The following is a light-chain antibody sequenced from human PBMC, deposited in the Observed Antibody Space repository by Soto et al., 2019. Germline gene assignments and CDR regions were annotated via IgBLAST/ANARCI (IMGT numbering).Light chain of an antibody. CDR1: SSDRAIYSY. CDR3: SSYTDSSNYV. Sequence: QSVLTQPASGSGSPGQTITISCTGTSSDRAIYSYVSWYQQQPGKAPKLMSYQVTNRPSGDSNRFSGSRSGNTASLTISGLQAEDEADYYCSSYTDSSNYVFGTGTKVTVL. J-gene: IGLJ1*01. V-gene: IGLV2-14*01. CDR2: QVT.